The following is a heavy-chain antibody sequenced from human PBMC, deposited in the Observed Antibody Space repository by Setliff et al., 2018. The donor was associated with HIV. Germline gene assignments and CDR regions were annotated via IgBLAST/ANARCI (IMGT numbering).Heavy chain of an antibody. CDR1: GFTFSTYA. CDR2: INSDGSST. CDR3: ARGGSNSWSPFDY. J-gene: IGHJ4*02. V-gene: IGHV3-74*01. Sequence: ETLSLSCAVSGFTFSTYAMSWVRQAPGKGLVWVSRINSDGSSTTYADSVKGRFTISRDNAKNTLYLQMNSLRAEDTAVYYCARGGSNSWSPFDYWGQGTLVTVSS. D-gene: IGHD6-13*01.